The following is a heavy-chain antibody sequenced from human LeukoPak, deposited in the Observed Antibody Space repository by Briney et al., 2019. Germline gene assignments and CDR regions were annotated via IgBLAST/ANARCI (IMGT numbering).Heavy chain of an antibody. D-gene: IGHD3-22*01. CDR3: ARVPPSTYYDRGSGAFDI. J-gene: IGHJ3*02. Sequence: ASVKVSCKASGYTFTSYYMHWVRQAPGQGLEWMGIINPSGGSTSYAQKFQGRVTMTRDTSTSTVYMELSSLRSEDTAVYYCARVPPSTYYDRGSGAFDIWGQGTMVTVSS. CDR2: INPSGGST. CDR1: GYTFTSYY. V-gene: IGHV1-46*01.